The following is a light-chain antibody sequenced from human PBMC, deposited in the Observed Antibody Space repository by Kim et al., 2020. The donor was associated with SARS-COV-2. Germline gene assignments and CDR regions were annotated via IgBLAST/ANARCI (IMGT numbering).Light chain of an antibody. CDR1: QSISTY. CDR3: QQRSNLPPYS. V-gene: IGKV3-11*01. CDR2: DAS. Sequence: LSPGERATLYCRASQSISTYLAWYQHKPGQPPRLLIYDASNRATGIPDRFSGSGSGTDFTLTISSLEPEDSAVYYCQQRSNLPPYSFGQGTKLEIK. J-gene: IGKJ2*03.